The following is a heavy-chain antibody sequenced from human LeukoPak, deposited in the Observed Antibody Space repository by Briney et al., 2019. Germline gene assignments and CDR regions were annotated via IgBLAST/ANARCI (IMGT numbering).Heavy chain of an antibody. D-gene: IGHD3-3*01. V-gene: IGHV1-8*02. CDR2: MNPRSGEA. Sequence: ASVKVSFKASGYTFINYDINWVRQAPGEGLEWMGWMNPRSGEAGYAQRFQGRVTMTRNIAISTAYLELSSLRSEDTAMYYCTRLFDNCWGQGTLVTVSS. CDR3: TRLFDNC. J-gene: IGHJ4*02. CDR1: GYTFINYD.